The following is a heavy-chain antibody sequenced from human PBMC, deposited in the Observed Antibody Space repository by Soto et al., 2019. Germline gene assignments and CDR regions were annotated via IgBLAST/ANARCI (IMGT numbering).Heavy chain of an antibody. Sequence: EVQLVESGGGLIQPGGSLRLSCAASGFTVSSNYMSWVRQAPGKGLEWVSVIYSGGSTYYEDSVKGRFTISRDNSKNTLYLQMNSLRAEDTAVYYCARVSEDSSGFTPDFDLWGRGTLVTVSS. V-gene: IGHV3-53*01. D-gene: IGHD3-22*01. CDR1: GFTVSSNY. J-gene: IGHJ2*01. CDR3: ARVSEDSSGFTPDFDL. CDR2: IYSGGST.